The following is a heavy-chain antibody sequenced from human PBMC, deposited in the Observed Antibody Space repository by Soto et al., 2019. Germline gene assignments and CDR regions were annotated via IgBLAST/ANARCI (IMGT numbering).Heavy chain of an antibody. D-gene: IGHD2-8*01. V-gene: IGHV1-8*01. CDR3: ARVNEYCTNGVWFQTIDY. Sequence: ASVQVSCKASGYTFTSYDINWARQATGQGLEWMGWMNPNSGKTGYAQKFQGRVTMTRNTSISTAYMELSSLRSEDTAVYYCARVNEYCTNGVWFQTIDYWGQGTLVTVSS. J-gene: IGHJ4*02. CDR1: GYTFTSYD. CDR2: MNPNSGKT.